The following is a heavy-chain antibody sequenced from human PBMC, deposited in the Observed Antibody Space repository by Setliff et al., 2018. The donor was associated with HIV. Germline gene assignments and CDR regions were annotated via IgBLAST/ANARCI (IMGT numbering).Heavy chain of an antibody. CDR3: ASEGITMVRGAIIRSAFDI. Sequence: ASVKVSCKASGYTFTTYGISWVRQAPGQGLEWMGWISVYNGSTHYGQKFQGRVIVTAETSTSTAYMVLTSLRSDDTAVYYCASEGITMVRGAIIRSAFDIWGQGTMVTVSS. D-gene: IGHD3-10*01. CDR1: GYTFTTYG. V-gene: IGHV1-18*01. J-gene: IGHJ3*02. CDR2: ISVYNGST.